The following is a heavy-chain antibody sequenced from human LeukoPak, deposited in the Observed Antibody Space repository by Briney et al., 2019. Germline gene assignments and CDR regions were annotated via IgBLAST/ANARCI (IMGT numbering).Heavy chain of an antibody. D-gene: IGHD3-10*01. V-gene: IGHV1-8*01. J-gene: IGHJ6*03. CDR2: MNPNSGNT. CDR1: GYTFTSYD. Sequence: ASVKVSCKASGYTFTSYDINWVRQATGQGLEWMGWMNPNSGNTGYAQKFQGRVTMTRNTSISTAYMELSSLRSEDTAVYYCAGWGGGLWFGELLSYYYMDVWGKGTTVTVSS. CDR3: AGWGGGLWFGELLSYYYMDV.